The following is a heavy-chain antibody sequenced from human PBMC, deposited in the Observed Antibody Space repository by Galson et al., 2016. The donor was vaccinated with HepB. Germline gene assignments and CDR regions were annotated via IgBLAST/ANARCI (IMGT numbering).Heavy chain of an antibody. CDR2: IDWGDDK. CDR3: ARTYTDDAFDI. Sequence: PALVKPTQTLTLTCTFSGFSLSTSGMCVSWIRQPPGKALEWLARIDWGDDKYYSRSLKTRLTISKDTSKKQVVLKMTNMDPVDTATYYCARTYTDDAFDIWGQGTMVTVSS. CDR1: GFSLSTSGMC. J-gene: IGHJ3*02. V-gene: IGHV2-70*11. D-gene: IGHD3-16*01.